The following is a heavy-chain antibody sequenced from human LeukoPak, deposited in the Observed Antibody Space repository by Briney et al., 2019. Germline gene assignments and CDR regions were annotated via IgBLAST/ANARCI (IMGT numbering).Heavy chain of an antibody. D-gene: IGHD6-13*01. CDR2: INHSGST. V-gene: IGHV4-34*01. Sequence: SETLSLTCAVYGESFSGYYWSWIRQPPGKGLEWIGEINHSGSTNYNPSLKSRVTISVDTSKNQFSLKLSSVTAADTAVYYCARDSSSSSYDYWGQGTLVTVSS. J-gene: IGHJ4*02. CDR3: ARDSSSSSYDY. CDR1: GESFSGYY.